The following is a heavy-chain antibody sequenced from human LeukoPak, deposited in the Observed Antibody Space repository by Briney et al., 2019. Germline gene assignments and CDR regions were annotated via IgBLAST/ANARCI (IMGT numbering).Heavy chain of an antibody. CDR1: GGTFSSYA. D-gene: IGHD3-22*01. CDR2: IIPIFGTA. V-gene: IGHV1-69*13. Sequence: SVKVSCKASGGTFSSYAISWVRQAPGQGLEWMGGIIPIFGTANYAQKFQGRVAITADESTSTAYMELSSLRSEDTAVYYCARGSRGTMTEYHFDYWGQGTLVTVSS. CDR3: ARGSRGTMTEYHFDY. J-gene: IGHJ4*02.